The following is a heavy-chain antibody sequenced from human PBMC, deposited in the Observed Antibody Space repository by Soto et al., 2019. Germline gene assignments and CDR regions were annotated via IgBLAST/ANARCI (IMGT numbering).Heavy chain of an antibody. CDR1: GGSISSSNYY. J-gene: IGHJ3*02. CDR3: ARQSPTIDTGDVFDI. D-gene: IGHD1-1*01. CDR2: IFYTGST. V-gene: IGHV4-39*01. Sequence: QLQLQESGPGRVKPSETLSLTCSVSGGSISSSNYYWGWIRKPPGKGLEWIGSIFYTGSTYYNPSLKNRVTISVDTSRNQFSVKLNSVTATDTALYYCARQSPTIDTGDVFDIWGQGTKVTVSS.